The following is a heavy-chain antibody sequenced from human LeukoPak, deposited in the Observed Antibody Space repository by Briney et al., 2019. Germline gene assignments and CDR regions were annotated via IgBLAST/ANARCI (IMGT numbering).Heavy chain of an antibody. CDR1: RFTFSTFS. D-gene: IGHD2-15*01. Sequence: PGGSLRLSCAASRFTFSTFSMSWVRQAPGKGLEWVSYISTGSAVIYYADSVRGRFTISRDDARNSVSLQMNSLRADDTAVYYCARDVGYCSGGSCYRWFASWGQGTLVTVSS. J-gene: IGHJ5*01. CDR3: ARDVGYCSGGSCYRWFAS. CDR2: ISTGSAVI. V-gene: IGHV3-48*01.